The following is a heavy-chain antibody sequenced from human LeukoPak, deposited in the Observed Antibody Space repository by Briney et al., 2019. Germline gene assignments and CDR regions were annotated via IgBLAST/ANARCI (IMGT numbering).Heavy chain of an antibody. CDR1: GYSFTSYW. J-gene: IGHJ5*02. CDR3: ARRLADSPVDHWFDP. V-gene: IGHV5-51*01. CDR2: IYPGDSDT. D-gene: IGHD3-22*01. Sequence: GESLKISCKGSGYSFTSYWIGWVRQMPGKGLEWMGIIYPGDSDTRYSPSFQGQVTISADKSISTAYLQWSSLKASDTAMYCCARRLADSPVDHWFDPWGQGTLVTVSS.